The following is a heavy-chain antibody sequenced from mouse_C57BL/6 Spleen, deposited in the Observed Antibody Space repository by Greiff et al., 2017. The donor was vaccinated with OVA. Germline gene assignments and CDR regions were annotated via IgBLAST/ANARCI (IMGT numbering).Heavy chain of an antibody. CDR3: ARSSTVVASRWEGGFAY. Sequence: EVQLQQSGPELVKPGASVKISCKASGYSFTGYYMNWVKQSPEKSLEWIGEINPSTGGTTYNQKFKAKATLTVDKSSSTAYMQLKSLTSEDSAVYYCARSSTVVASRWEGGFAYWGQGTLVTVSA. CDR2: INPSTGGT. J-gene: IGHJ3*01. V-gene: IGHV1-42*01. D-gene: IGHD1-1*01. CDR1: GYSFTGYY.